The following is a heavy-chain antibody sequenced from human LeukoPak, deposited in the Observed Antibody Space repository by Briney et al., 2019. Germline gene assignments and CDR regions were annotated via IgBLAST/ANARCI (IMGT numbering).Heavy chain of an antibody. Sequence: ASVKVSCKASGYTFTGYYIHWVRQAPGQGLEWMGWINPNSGGSNYAQKFQGRVTMTRDTSISTAYMELRSLRSDDTAVYYCARDKWELLGGDYWGQGTLVTVSS. CDR3: ARDKWELLGGDY. V-gene: IGHV1-2*02. J-gene: IGHJ4*02. CDR1: GYTFTGYY. D-gene: IGHD1-26*01. CDR2: INPNSGGS.